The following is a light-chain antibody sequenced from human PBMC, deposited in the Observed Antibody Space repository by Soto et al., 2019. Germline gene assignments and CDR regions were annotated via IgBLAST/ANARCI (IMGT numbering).Light chain of an antibody. CDR1: QSVSSSY. J-gene: IGKJ2*01. CDR2: GAS. CDR3: QQYGGSPQT. V-gene: IGKV3-20*01. Sequence: EIVLTQSPGILSLSPGERVTLSCRASQSVSSSYLAWYQQKPGQAPRLLIYGASRRATGIPDRFSGSGSGTDFTLTISRLEPEDFAVYFCQQYGGSPQTFGQGTKLEIK.